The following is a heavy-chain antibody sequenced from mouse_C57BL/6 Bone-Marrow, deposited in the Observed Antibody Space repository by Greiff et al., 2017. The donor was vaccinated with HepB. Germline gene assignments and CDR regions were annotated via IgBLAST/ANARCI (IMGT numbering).Heavy chain of an antibody. CDR3: ASHYYGSSSHFDY. V-gene: IGHV1-59*01. CDR1: GYTFTSYW. CDR2: IDPSDSYT. D-gene: IGHD1-1*01. Sequence: VQLQQPGAELVRPGPSVKLSCKASGYTFTSYWMHWVKQRPGQGLEWIGVIDPSDSYTNYNQKFKGKATLTVDTSSSTAYMQLSSLTSEDSAVYYCASHYYGSSSHFDYWGQGTTLTVSS. J-gene: IGHJ2*01.